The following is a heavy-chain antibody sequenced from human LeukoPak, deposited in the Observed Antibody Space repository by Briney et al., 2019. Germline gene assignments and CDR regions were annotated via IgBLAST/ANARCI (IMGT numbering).Heavy chain of an antibody. D-gene: IGHD3-22*01. CDR1: GFTFGDFA. Sequence: GGSLRLSCTVSGFTFGDFAVSWVRQAPGKGLEWVGFIRSKVDAETTGYAASAKGRFTVSRDDSKRIAYLQMNSLKTEDTAVYYCTRGYGHYDSSGYYWGQGTLVTVSS. CDR2: IRSKVDAETT. J-gene: IGHJ4*02. V-gene: IGHV3-49*04. CDR3: TRGYGHYDSSGYY.